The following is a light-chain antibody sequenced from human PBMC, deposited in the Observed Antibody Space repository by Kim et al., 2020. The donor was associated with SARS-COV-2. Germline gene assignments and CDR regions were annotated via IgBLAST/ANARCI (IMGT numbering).Light chain of an antibody. CDR3: AAWDDSLNGWV. Sequence: QSVLTQPPSASETPGQRVTISCSGSSSNIGGNTVNWYQQIPGTAPKLLIYSNNQRPSGVPDRFSGSKSGTAASLAISGLQSEDEADYYCAAWDDSLNGWVFGGGTKLTVL. J-gene: IGLJ3*02. V-gene: IGLV1-44*01. CDR2: SNN. CDR1: SSNIGGNT.